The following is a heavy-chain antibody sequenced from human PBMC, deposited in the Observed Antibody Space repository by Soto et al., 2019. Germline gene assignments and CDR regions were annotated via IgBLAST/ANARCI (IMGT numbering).Heavy chain of an antibody. D-gene: IGHD2-21*02. V-gene: IGHV3-23*01. CDR3: AKGRASDCPGCTQDY. Sequence: EVQLLESGGGLAQPGGSLRLSCAASAFTFSSYAMSWVRQAPGKGLEWVSAVSGSGDSTYYADSVKGRFTISRDNSKNTLYLQMNSLRPEDTAVYYCAKGRASDCPGCTQDYWGQGTLVTVS. CDR1: AFTFSSYA. CDR2: VSGSGDST. J-gene: IGHJ4*02.